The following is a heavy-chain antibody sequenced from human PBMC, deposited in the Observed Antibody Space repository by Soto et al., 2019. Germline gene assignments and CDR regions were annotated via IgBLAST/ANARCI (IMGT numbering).Heavy chain of an antibody. D-gene: IGHD7-27*01. Sequence: ASVKVSCQASGYTFTSYGISWVRQAPGQGLEWMGWISAYNGNTNYAQKLQGRVTMTTDKSTSTAYMELRSLRSDDTAVYYCAVTGVGPRAFDIWGQGTMVTVSS. J-gene: IGHJ3*02. CDR3: AVTGVGPRAFDI. V-gene: IGHV1-18*01. CDR1: GYTFTSYG. CDR2: ISAYNGNT.